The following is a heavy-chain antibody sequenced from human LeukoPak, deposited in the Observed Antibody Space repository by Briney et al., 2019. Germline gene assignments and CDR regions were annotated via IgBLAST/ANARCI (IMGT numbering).Heavy chain of an antibody. CDR3: ARVAKERVGGVYYFDY. CDR2: IGTAGDT. J-gene: IGHJ4*02. CDR1: GFTFSDYD. Sequence: GGSLRLSCAASGFTFSDYDMHWVRQATGKGLEWVSAIGTAGDTYYTGSVKGRFTISRENAKNSLYLQMNSLRAGDTSVYYCARVAKERVGGVYYFDYWGQGTLVTVSS. D-gene: IGHD1-1*01. V-gene: IGHV3-13*01.